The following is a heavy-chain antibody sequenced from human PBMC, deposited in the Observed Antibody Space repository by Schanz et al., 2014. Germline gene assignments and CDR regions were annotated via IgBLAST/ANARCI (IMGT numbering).Heavy chain of an antibody. Sequence: QVQLVQSGAEVKKPGASVKVSCKASGYTLTAYYMHWVRQAPGQGLEWMGWINPDSGGTNYAQKFQGRVTMTRDMSINTAYMELSRLRSDDSAVYYYASDFWSGYSHYYYGLDVWGQGTTVTVSS. CDR2: INPDSGGT. J-gene: IGHJ6*02. V-gene: IGHV1-2*02. CDR1: GYTLTAYY. CDR3: ASDFWSGYSHYYYGLDV. D-gene: IGHD3-3*01.